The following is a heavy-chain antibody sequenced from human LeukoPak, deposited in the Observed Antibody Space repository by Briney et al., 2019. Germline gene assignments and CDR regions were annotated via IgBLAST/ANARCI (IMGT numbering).Heavy chain of an antibody. D-gene: IGHD3-10*01. Sequence: HPGGSLRLSCAASGFSFSDAWMSWVRQIPGKGLEWVGRIESKTDGGTTDYAAPVKGRFTISRDDSTNTLYLQMNSLKSEDTAVYYCTTYGSGRKFDYWGQGILVTVSS. V-gene: IGHV3-15*04. J-gene: IGHJ4*02. CDR3: TTYGSGRKFDY. CDR1: GFSFSDAW. CDR2: IESKTDGGTT.